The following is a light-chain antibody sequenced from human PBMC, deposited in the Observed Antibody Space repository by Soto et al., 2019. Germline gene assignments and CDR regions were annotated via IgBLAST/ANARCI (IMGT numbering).Light chain of an antibody. V-gene: IGLV2-14*01. J-gene: IGLJ2*01. CDR3: SSYTSNSTYVV. Sequence: QSALTQPASVSGSPGQSITISCTGTSSDVGGYNYVSWYQQHPGKAPKLMIYDVSNRPSGVSNRFSGSKSGNTASLTISWLQAEDEADYYCSSYTSNSTYVVFGGGTKLTVL. CDR1: SSDVGGYNY. CDR2: DVS.